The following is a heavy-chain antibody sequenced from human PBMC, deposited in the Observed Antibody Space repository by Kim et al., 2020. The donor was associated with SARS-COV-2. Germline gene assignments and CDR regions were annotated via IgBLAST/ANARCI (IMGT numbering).Heavy chain of an antibody. V-gene: IGHV3-21*01. CDR2: ISSTSDYI. D-gene: IGHD2-15*01. CDR3: ARARWTPNYYFDY. J-gene: IGHJ4*02. Sequence: GGSLRLSCAASGFTFSTNNINWVRQAPGKGLEWVSSISSTSDYIYYADSVKGLFTVSRDNAKNSLYLQMNSLRAEDTAVYYCARARWTPNYYFDYWGQGTLVTVSS. CDR1: GFTFSTNN.